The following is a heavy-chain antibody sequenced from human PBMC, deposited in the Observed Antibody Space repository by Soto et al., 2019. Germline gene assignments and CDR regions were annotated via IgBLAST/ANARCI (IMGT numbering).Heavy chain of an antibody. CDR1: GYSFTSYW. CDR3: ARQGGCSSTSCYIPYYYYGMDV. J-gene: IGHJ6*02. Sequence: PGESLKISCKGSGYSFTSYWIGWVRQMPGKGLEWMGIIYPGDSDTRYSPSFQGQVTISADKSISTAYLQWSSLKASDTAMYYCARQGGCSSTSCYIPYYYYGMDVWGQGTTVTVS. D-gene: IGHD2-2*02. V-gene: IGHV5-51*01. CDR2: IYPGDSDT.